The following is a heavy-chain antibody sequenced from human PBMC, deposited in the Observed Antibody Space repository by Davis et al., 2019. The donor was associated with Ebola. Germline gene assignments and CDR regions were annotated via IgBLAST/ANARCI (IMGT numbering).Heavy chain of an antibody. CDR2: ISNSAYTI. D-gene: IGHD6-19*01. CDR3: ARLEDSGWTHDY. CDR1: GFTFSDYY. J-gene: IGHJ4*02. V-gene: IGHV3-11*04. Sequence: PGGSLRLSCAASGFTFSDYYMSWIRQAPGKGLEWVSYISNSAYTIYYADSVRGRFTISRDNAKNSLYLQMNSLRAEDTAVYYCARLEDSGWTHDYWGQGTLVTVSS.